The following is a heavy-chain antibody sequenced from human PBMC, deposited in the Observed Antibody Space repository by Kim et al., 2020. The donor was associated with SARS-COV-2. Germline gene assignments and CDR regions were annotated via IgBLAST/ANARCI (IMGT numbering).Heavy chain of an antibody. J-gene: IGHJ6*02. CDR2: INAGNGNT. Sequence: ASVKVSCKASGYTFTSYAMHWVRQAPGQRLEWMGWINAGNGNTEYSQKFQGRVTITRDTSATTAYMELSSLRTEDTAVDDCARGLVGYCSSISCYYYYYGIEVWGQGTTVTVSS. V-gene: IGHV1-3*01. CDR3: ARGLVGYCSSISCYYYYYGIEV. CDR1: GYTFTSYA. D-gene: IGHD2-2*01.